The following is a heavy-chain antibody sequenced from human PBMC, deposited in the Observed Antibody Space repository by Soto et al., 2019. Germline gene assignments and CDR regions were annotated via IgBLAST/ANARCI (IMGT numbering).Heavy chain of an antibody. V-gene: IGHV3-7*05. CDR3: ARDTRDIVVVPAAMGPRYYYYGMDV. CDR1: GFTFSSYW. CDR2: IKQDGSEK. J-gene: IGHJ6*02. Sequence: GGSLRLSCAASGFTFSSYWMSWVRQAPGKGLEWVANIKQDGSEKYYVDSVKGRFTISRGNAKNSLYLQMNSLRAEDTAVYYCARDTRDIVVVPAAMGPRYYYYGMDVWGQGTTVTVSS. D-gene: IGHD2-2*01.